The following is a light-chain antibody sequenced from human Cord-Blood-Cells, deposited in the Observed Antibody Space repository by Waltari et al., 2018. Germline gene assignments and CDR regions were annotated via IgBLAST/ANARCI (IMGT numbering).Light chain of an antibody. J-gene: IGKJ4*01. CDR2: AAS. CDR1: QGISSY. CDR3: QQYYSYPPVT. Sequence: AIRMTQSPSSFSASTGDRVTITCRASQGISSYLAWYQQKPGKAPKHLIYAASTLQSGVPSRFSGSGAGTDFTLTISCLQSEDFATYYCQQYYSYPPVTFGGGTKVEIK. V-gene: IGKV1-8*01.